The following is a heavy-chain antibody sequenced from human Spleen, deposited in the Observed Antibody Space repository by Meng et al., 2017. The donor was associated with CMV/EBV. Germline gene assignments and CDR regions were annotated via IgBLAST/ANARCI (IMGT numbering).Heavy chain of an antibody. D-gene: IGHD3-3*01. J-gene: IGHJ5*02. Sequence: GGSLRLSCAASGFTFSSYSMNWVRQAPGKGLEWVSSISSSSSYIYYADSVKGRFTISRDNAKNSLYLQMNSLRAEDTAVYYCAREGVLRSFNWFDPWGQGTLVTVSS. CDR3: AREGVLRSFNWFDP. V-gene: IGHV3-21*01. CDR1: GFTFSSYS. CDR2: ISSSSSYI.